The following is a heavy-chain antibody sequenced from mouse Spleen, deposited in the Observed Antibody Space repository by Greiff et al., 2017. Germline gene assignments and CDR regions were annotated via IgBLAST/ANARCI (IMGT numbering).Heavy chain of an antibody. D-gene: IGHD1-2*01. Sequence: VKLVESGAELARPGASVKMSCKASGYTFTSYTMHWVKQRPGQGLEWIGYINPSSGYTKYNQKFKDKATLTADKSSSTAYMQLSSLTSEDSAVYYCARPLLRDAMDYWGQGTSVTVSS. CDR2: INPSSGYT. CDR3: ARPLLRDAMDY. J-gene: IGHJ4*01. V-gene: IGHV1-4*01. CDR1: GYTFTSYT.